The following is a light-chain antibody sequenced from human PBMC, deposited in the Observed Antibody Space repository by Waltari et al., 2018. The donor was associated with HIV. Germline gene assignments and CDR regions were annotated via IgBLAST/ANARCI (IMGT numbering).Light chain of an antibody. J-gene: IGKJ4*01. CDR3: LQSLEIPLT. CDR2: EVS. V-gene: IGKV2D-29*01. Sequence: DIVMTQTPLSLSVTPGQPASISCKSNQSLQHSNRKTYLYWYLQKSGQPPQLLIYEVSNRFSGVPDRFSGSWSGTDFTLKISRVEAEDVGVYYCLQSLEIPLTFGGGTKVEIK. CDR1: QSLQHSNRKTY.